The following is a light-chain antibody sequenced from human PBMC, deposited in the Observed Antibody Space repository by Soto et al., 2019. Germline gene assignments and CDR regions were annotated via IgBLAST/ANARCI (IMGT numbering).Light chain of an antibody. CDR3: QQYNYWPVT. CDR2: GAS. Sequence: EIVLTQSPGTLSLSPGERATLSCRASQSVSSSYLAWYQQKLGQTPRLLIHGASTRATGIAARFSGSGSGTEFTLTISGLQSEDFATYYCQQYNYWPVTFGGGTKVDIK. CDR1: QSVSSSY. J-gene: IGKJ4*01. V-gene: IGKV3-15*01.